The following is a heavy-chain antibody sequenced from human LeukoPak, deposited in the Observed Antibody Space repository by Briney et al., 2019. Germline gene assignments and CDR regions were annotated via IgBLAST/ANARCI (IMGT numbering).Heavy chain of an antibody. Sequence: PSETLSLTCTVSGSSISSYYWSWIRQPPGKGLEWIGYIYYSGSTNYNPSLKSRVTISVDTSKNQFSLKLSSVTAADTAVYYCARGGYSYEVVFGYFQHWGQGTLVTVSS. CDR3: ARGGYSYEVVFGYFQH. D-gene: IGHD5-18*01. CDR2: IYYSGST. J-gene: IGHJ1*01. V-gene: IGHV4-59*01. CDR1: GSSISSYY.